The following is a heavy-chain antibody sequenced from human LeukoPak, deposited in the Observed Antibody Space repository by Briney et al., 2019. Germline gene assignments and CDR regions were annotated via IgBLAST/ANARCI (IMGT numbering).Heavy chain of an antibody. J-gene: IGHJ3*02. V-gene: IGHV3-30*18. CDR3: AKDRYGDYGPFDN. Sequence: GGSLRLSCAASGFNFNSHGMHWVRQAPGKGLEWVALIPSDGSYTYYADSVKGRFTISRDNSKNTLSLQMDSVRPDDTAVYYCAKDRYGDYGPFDNWGQGTMVTVSS. D-gene: IGHD4-17*01. CDR1: GFNFNSHG. CDR2: IPSDGSYT.